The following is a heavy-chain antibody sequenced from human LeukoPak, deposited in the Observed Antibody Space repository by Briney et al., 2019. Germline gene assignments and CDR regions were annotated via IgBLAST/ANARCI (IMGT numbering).Heavy chain of an antibody. D-gene: IGHD2-15*01. CDR3: ATEDCSGGRCFQFYYYVCMDV. Sequence: WGSGKPRVAAYGLTVSSELFRHLRQTPVKGLEWVSAISGSGDSRYYADSVKGRVTIFRDNSTNILYLQMNSLRAKDTAVYYCATEDCSGGRCFQFYYYVCMDVWGKGTTVTVSS. CDR2: ISGSGDSR. CDR1: GLTVSSEL. V-gene: IGHV3-23*01. J-gene: IGHJ6*03.